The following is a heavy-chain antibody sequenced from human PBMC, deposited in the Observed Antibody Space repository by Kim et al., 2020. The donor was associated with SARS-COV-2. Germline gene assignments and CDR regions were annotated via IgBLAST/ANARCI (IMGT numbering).Heavy chain of an antibody. CDR1: GGSISSYY. CDR3: ARQRGGGLLYYYYFGMDV. CDR2: IYYSGST. J-gene: IGHJ6*02. V-gene: IGHV4-59*08. Sequence: SETLSLTCTVSGGSISSYYWSWIRQPPGKGLEWIGYIYYSGSTNYNPSLKSRVTISVDTSKNQFSLKLSSVTAADTAVYYCARQRGGGLLYYYYFGMDVWGQGTTVTVSS. D-gene: IGHD2-15*01.